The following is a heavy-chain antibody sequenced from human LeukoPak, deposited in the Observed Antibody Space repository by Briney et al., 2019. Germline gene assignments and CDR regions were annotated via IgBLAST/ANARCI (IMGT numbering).Heavy chain of an antibody. V-gene: IGHV3-23*01. CDR3: AKDRSSSWRPPIDY. Sequence: GGSLRLSCEASGFTFSSCAMSWVRQAPGKGLEWVSAISGSGGSTYYADSVKGRFTISRDNSKNTLYLQMNSLRAEDTAVYYCAKDRSSSWRPPIDYWGQGTLVTVSS. CDR2: ISGSGGST. J-gene: IGHJ4*02. CDR1: GFTFSSCA. D-gene: IGHD6-13*01.